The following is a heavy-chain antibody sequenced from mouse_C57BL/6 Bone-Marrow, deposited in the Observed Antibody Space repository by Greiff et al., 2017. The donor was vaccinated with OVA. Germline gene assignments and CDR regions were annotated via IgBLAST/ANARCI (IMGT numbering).Heavy chain of an antibody. D-gene: IGHD2-5*01. Sequence: VQLQESGAELAKPGASVKLSCKASGYTFTSYWMHWVKQRPGQGLEWIGYINPSSGYTKYNQKFKDKATLTADKSSSTAYMQLSSLTYEDSAVYDCARAIWGYSNYGGWYFDVWGTGTTVTVSS. CDR3: ARAIWGYSNYGGWYFDV. J-gene: IGHJ1*03. CDR2: INPSSGYT. V-gene: IGHV1-7*01. CDR1: GYTFTSYW.